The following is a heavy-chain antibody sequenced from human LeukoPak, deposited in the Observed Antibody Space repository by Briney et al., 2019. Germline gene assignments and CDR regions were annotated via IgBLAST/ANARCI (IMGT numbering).Heavy chain of an antibody. Sequence: GGSLRLSCAASGFTFSSYAMSWVRQAPGKGLEWVSAISGSGGSTYYADSVKGRFTISRDNSKNTLYLQMNSLRAEDTAVYYCAREPSITMVRGVSRRDFDYWGQGTLVTVSS. J-gene: IGHJ4*02. CDR2: ISGSGGST. CDR3: AREPSITMVRGVSRRDFDY. CDR1: GFTFSSYA. V-gene: IGHV3-23*01. D-gene: IGHD3-10*01.